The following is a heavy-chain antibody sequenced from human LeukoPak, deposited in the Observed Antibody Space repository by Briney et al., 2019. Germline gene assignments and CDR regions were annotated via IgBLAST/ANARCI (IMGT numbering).Heavy chain of an antibody. CDR1: SFTFSPFG. Sequence: GGSLRLSWGACSFTFSPFGTHWPRQAPGKGLEWVALIWYDGSNKYYADSVKGRFTISRDNSKNTLYLEMNKLSAEDTAVYYCAKGACSHRNNGHSLYVYDWGQGTLVTVSS. CDR3: AKGACSHRNNGHSLYVYD. V-gene: IGHV3-33*06. CDR2: IWYDGSNK. J-gene: IGHJ4*02. D-gene: IGHD2-8*01.